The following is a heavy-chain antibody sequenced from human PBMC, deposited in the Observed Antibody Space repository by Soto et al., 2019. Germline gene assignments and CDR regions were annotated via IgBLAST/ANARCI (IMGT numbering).Heavy chain of an antibody. CDR1: GGSISSYY. V-gene: IGHV4-59*01. D-gene: IGHD6-13*01. J-gene: IGHJ4*02. CDR3: ARGGRGIAAAGSFDY. CDR2: IYYSGGT. Sequence: PSETLSLTCTVSGGSISSYYWSWIRQPPGKGLEWIGYIYYSGGTNYNPSLKSRVTISVDTSKNQFSLKLSSVTAADTAVYYCARGGRGIAAAGSFDYWGQGTLVTVSS.